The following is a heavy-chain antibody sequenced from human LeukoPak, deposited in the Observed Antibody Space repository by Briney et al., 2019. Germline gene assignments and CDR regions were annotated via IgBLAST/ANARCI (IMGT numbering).Heavy chain of an antibody. CDR3: ARAKYYGSGSYYTHYFDY. CDR1: GGSFSGYY. V-gene: IGHV4-34*01. J-gene: IGHJ4*02. CDR2: INHSGST. Sequence: SETLSLTCAVYGGSFSGYYWSWIRQPPGKGREWVGEINHSGSTNYNPSLKSRVTISVDTSKNQFSLKLSSVTASDTAVYYCARAKYYGSGSYYTHYFDYWGQGTLVTASS. D-gene: IGHD3-10*01.